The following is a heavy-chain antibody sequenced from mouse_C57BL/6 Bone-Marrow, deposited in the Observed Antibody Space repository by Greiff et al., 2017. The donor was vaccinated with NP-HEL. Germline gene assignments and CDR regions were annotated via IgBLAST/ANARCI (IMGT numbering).Heavy chain of an antibody. V-gene: IGHV1-55*01. D-gene: IGHD3-2*02. CDR2: IYPGSGST. CDR1: GYTFTSYW. CDR3: ARRDSSGPYAMDY. J-gene: IGHJ4*01. Sequence: QVQLQQPGAELVKPGASVKMSCKASGYTFTSYWITWVKQRPGQGLEWIGDIYPGSGSTNYNEKFKSKATLTVDTSSSTAYMQLSSLTSADSAVYYCARRDSSGPYAMDYWGQGTSVTVSS.